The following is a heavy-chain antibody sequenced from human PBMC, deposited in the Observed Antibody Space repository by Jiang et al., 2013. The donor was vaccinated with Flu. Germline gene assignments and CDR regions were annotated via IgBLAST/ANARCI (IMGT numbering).Heavy chain of an antibody. CDR2: IKGEASGGAT. Sequence: VQLLESGGGLVQPGRSLRLSCTASGFTFGDYGLSWVRQAPGKGLEWLGLIKGEASGGATEYAAAVKGRFIISRDDSKTIAYLQVASLKTEDTGVYFCARDQSSQLLWFGSPLAYWGQGTLVTVSS. CDR1: GFTFGDYG. V-gene: IGHV3-49*04. D-gene: IGHD3-10*01. J-gene: IGHJ4*02. CDR3: ARDQSSQLLWFGSPLAY.